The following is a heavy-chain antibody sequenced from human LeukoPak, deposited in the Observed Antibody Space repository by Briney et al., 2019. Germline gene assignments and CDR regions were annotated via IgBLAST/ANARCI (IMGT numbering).Heavy chain of an antibody. D-gene: IGHD3-10*01. V-gene: IGHV4-34*01. Sequence: PSETLSLTCAVYSGXFSDYYCSWFRQPPGKGLEWIGEINHSGSTNFNPSLKSRVTISVDTSKNQFSLRLSSVTAADTAAYYCARGVGHYWGQGTLVTVSS. CDR3: ARGVGHY. CDR1: SGXFSDYY. CDR2: INHSGST. J-gene: IGHJ4*02.